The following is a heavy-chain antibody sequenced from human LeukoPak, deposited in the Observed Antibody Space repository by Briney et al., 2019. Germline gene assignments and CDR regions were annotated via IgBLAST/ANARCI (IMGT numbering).Heavy chain of an antibody. CDR3: ASRLELRK. CDR1: GFTFSSYA. V-gene: IGHV3-30-3*01. D-gene: IGHD1-7*01. Sequence: GGSLRLSCAASGFTFSSYAMHWVRQAPGKGLEWVAVISYDGSNKYYADSVKGRFTISRDNAKNTLYLQMNSLRAEDTAVYYCASRLELRKWGQGTLVTVSS. CDR2: ISYDGSNK. J-gene: IGHJ4*02.